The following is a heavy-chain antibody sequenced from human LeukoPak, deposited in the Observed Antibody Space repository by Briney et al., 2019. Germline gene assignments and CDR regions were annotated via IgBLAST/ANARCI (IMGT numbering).Heavy chain of an antibody. CDR2: ISGTGSFT. Sequence: GGSLRLSCAASGFSISRYAMNWVRQAPGKGLEWVSGISGTGSFTQYADSVKGRFTISRDISKNTLYLQMNSLRAEDTAVYYCARDATLNYYDSSGHTFDYWGQGTLVTVSS. D-gene: IGHD3-22*01. V-gene: IGHV3-23*01. J-gene: IGHJ4*02. CDR1: GFSISRYA. CDR3: ARDATLNYYDSSGHTFDY.